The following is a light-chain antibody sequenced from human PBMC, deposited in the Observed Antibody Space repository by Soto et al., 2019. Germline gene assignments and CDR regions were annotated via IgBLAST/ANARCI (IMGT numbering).Light chain of an antibody. CDR2: EVS. Sequence: QSVLTQPASVSVSPGQSITISCTGTSSDVGGYNYVSWYQHLPGKAPKLMIYEVSNRPSGVSDRFSGSKSGNPASLTISGLQAEDEADYFCTSYTSSRIYVSGAGTKRTVL. J-gene: IGLJ1*01. CDR1: SSDVGGYNY. CDR3: TSYTSSRIYV. V-gene: IGLV2-14*01.